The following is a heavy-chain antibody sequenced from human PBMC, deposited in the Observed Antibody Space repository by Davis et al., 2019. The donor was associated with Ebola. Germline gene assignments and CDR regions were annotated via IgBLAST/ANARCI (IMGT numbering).Heavy chain of an antibody. D-gene: IGHD3-10*01. CDR2: IYYSGST. CDR3: ARGLWFGEPGWFDP. J-gene: IGHJ5*02. CDR1: GGSISSGDYY. Sequence: PSETLSLTCTVSGGSISSGDYYWSWIRQPPGKGLEWIGYIYYSGSTYYNPSLKSRVTISVDTSKNQFSLKLSSVTAADTAVYYCARGLWFGEPGWFDPWGQGTLVTVSS. V-gene: IGHV4-30-4*08.